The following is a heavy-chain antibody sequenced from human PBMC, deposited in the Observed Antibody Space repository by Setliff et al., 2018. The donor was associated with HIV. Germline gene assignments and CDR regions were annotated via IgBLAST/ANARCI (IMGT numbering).Heavy chain of an antibody. CDR2: ISDYNSNT. Sequence: VASVKVSCKASGYALTSYSLTWVRQAPGQGLEWMGWISDYNSNTEYAQKFQGRVTMTKDTSTSTAYMELRSLRPDDTAVYFCARRADRFDLWGQGTLVTVPQ. CDR3: ARRADRFDL. CDR1: GYALTSYS. D-gene: IGHD3-9*01. V-gene: IGHV1-18*01. J-gene: IGHJ5*02.